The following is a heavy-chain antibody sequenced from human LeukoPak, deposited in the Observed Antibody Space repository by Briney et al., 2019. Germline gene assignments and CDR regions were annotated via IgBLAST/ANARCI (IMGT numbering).Heavy chain of an antibody. Sequence: GGSLRLSCAASGFTFSSYSMNWVRQAPGKGLEWVSSISSSSSYIYYADSVKGRFTISRDNAKNSLYLQMNSLRAEDTAVYYCARYPAIYYYYYMDVWGKGTTVTISS. J-gene: IGHJ6*03. CDR2: ISSSSSYI. V-gene: IGHV3-21*01. CDR1: GFTFSSYS. CDR3: ARYPAIYYYYYMDV.